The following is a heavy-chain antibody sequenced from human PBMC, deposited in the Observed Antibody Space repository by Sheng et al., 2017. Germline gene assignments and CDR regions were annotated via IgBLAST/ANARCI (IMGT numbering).Heavy chain of an antibody. CDR3: ARRPFVTTTVTGRPYWYFDL. Sequence: QVQLQQWGAGLLKPSETLSLTCAVTGGSFSGYYWNWIRQPPREGAWSGLGKVNRSGHTNYNTSLKSQVTVSADVSKNQFSLKMSSVTAADTAVYYCARRPFVTTTVTGRPYWYFDLWGRGTPGHCLL. V-gene: IGHV4-34*01. CDR2: VNRSGHT. J-gene: IGHJ2*01. CDR1: GGSFSGYY. D-gene: IGHD4-17*01.